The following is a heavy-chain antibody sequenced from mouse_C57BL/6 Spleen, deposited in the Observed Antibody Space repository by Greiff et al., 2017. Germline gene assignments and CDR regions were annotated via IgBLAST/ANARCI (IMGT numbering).Heavy chain of an antibody. CDR3: ARWRYYGSSYGYFDV. V-gene: IGHV1-55*01. D-gene: IGHD1-1*01. CDR2: IYPGSGST. J-gene: IGHJ1*03. Sequence: QVQLQPPGAELVKPGASVKMSCKASGYTFTSYWITWVKQRPGQGLEWIGDIYPGSGSTNYNEKFKSKATLTVDPSSSTAYMQLSRLTSEDSAVYYWARWRYYGSSYGYFDVWGTGTTVTVSS. CDR1: GYTFTSYW.